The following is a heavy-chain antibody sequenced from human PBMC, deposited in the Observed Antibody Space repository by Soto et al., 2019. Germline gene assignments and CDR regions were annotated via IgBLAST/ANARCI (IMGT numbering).Heavy chain of an antibody. Sequence: PSETLSLTCTVSGGSISNYWWNWIRQSPGKGLEWMGNIYYTGSTKYNPSLQSRVTISVDMSKSQFSLRLSSVTAADTAIYYCARGPLGDYSNYGPFDYWGQGTLVTVSS. CDR2: IYYTGST. V-gene: IGHV4-59*01. J-gene: IGHJ4*02. D-gene: IGHD4-4*01. CDR1: GGSISNYW. CDR3: ARGPLGDYSNYGPFDY.